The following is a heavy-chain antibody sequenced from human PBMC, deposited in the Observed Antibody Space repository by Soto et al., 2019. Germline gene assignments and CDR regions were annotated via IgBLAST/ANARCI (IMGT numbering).Heavy chain of an antibody. CDR1: GFTFSSYS. J-gene: IGHJ4*02. CDR3: ARDIGSGWYYFDY. V-gene: IGHV3-48*02. Sequence: GGSLRLSCAASGFTFSSYSMNWVRQAPGKGLEWVSYITPSSDTIYYADSVKGRFTISRDNGKNSLYLQMDSLRDEDTAVYYCARDIGSGWYYFDYWGQGNMATVSP. D-gene: IGHD6-19*01. CDR2: ITPSSDTI.